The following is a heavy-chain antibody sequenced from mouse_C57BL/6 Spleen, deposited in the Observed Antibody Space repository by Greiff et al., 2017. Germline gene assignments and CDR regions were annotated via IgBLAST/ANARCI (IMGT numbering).Heavy chain of an antibody. CDR2: IYPGDGDT. J-gene: IGHJ2*01. CDR1: GYAFSSSW. CDR3: ARGANYFDY. V-gene: IGHV1-82*01. Sequence: VKVVESGPELVKPGASVKISCKASGYAFSSSWMNWVKQRPGKGLEWIGRIYPGDGDTNYNGKFKGKATLTADKSSSTAYMQLSSLTSEDSAVYFCARGANYFDYWGQGTTLTVSS.